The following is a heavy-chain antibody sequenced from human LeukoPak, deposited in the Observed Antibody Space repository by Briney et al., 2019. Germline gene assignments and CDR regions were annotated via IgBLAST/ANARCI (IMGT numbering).Heavy chain of an antibody. CDR1: RFTFSSYG. Sequence: GGSLRLSCAASRFTFSSYGMHWVRQTPGKGLEWVAFIRHDGSYQQYADSVKGRFTVSRDNSKDTVYLQMNSLRTEDTAVYYCAKNRDSSDYPRDFDYWGQGTQVTVSS. V-gene: IGHV3-30*02. J-gene: IGHJ4*02. CDR3: AKNRDSSDYPRDFDY. CDR2: IRHDGSYQ. D-gene: IGHD3-22*01.